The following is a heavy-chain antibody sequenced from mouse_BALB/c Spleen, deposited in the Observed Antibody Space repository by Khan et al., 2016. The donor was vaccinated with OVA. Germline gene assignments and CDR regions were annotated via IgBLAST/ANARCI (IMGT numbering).Heavy chain of an antibody. CDR2: ISYSGST. CDR1: GYSITSGYG. D-gene: IGHD1-2*01. CDR3: ARTARIKY. V-gene: IGHV3-2*02. J-gene: IGHJ2*01. Sequence: EVQLQESGPGLVKPSQSLSLTCTVTGYSITSGYGWNWIRQFPGNKLEWMGYISYSGSTNSNPSLKSRISIHRDTSNNQFFLQMNSVTTEDTATYYCARTARIKYWGQGTTITVSS.